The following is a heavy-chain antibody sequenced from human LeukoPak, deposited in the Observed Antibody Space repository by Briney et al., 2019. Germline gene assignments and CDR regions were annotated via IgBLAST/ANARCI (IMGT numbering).Heavy chain of an antibody. D-gene: IGHD6-19*01. CDR2: INHSGST. V-gene: IGHV4-34*01. CDR1: GGSFSGYY. Sequence: PSETLSLTCAVYGGSFSGYYWSWIRQPPGKGLEWIGEINHSGSTNYNPSLKSRVTISVDTSKNQFSLKLSSVTAADTAVYYCARQVSYVAVAGPRDDAFDIWGQGTMITVSS. CDR3: ARQVSYVAVAGPRDDAFDI. J-gene: IGHJ3*02.